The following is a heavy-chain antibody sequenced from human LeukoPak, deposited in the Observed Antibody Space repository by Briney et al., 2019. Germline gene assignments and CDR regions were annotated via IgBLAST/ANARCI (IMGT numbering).Heavy chain of an antibody. V-gene: IGHV3-20*04. CDR1: GFTFDDYG. CDR3: ARGGWFGELLFDY. D-gene: IGHD3-10*01. J-gene: IGHJ4*02. Sequence: GGSLILSCAASGFTFDDYGMSWVRQAPGKGLEWVSGINWNGGSTGYADSVKGRFTISRDNAKNSPYLQMNSLRAEDTALYYCARGGWFGELLFDYWGQGTLVTVSS. CDR2: INWNGGST.